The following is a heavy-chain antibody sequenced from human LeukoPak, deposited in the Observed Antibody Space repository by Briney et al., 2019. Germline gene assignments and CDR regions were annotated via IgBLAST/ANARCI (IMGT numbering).Heavy chain of an antibody. J-gene: IGHJ4*02. CDR3: ARLILGPTTHFDY. Sequence: NPSETLSLTCTVSGASISSSSHYWGWIRQPPGKGLEWIGIISYSGSTYYNPSLKSRVTIFVDTSKNQFSLKLNSVTAADTAVYYCARLILGPTTHFDYWGQGILVTVSS. D-gene: IGHD1-26*01. CDR1: GASISSSSHY. V-gene: IGHV4-39*01. CDR2: ISYSGST.